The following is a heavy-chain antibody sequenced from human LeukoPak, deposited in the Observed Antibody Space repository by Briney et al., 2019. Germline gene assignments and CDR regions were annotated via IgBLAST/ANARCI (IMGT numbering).Heavy chain of an antibody. J-gene: IGHJ6*02. CDR2: ISSSSSTI. D-gene: IGHD3-10*01. CDR3: ARDEITMVRGVPYYYYGMDV. V-gene: IGHV3-48*01. Sequence: GGSLRLSCAASGFTFSSYSMNWVRRAPGKGLEWVSYISSSSSTIYYADSVKGRFTISRDNAKNSLYLQMNSLRAEDTAVYYCARDEITMVRGVPYYYYGMDVWGQGTTVTVSS. CDR1: GFTFSSYS.